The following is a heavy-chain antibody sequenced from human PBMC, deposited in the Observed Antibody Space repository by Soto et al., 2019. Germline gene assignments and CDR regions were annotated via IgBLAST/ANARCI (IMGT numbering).Heavy chain of an antibody. CDR1: GYGFSNTW. V-gene: IGHV5-51*01. CDR2: IYPGNSET. J-gene: IGHJ6*04. Sequence: PGASLKISCKGSGYGFSNTWINWVLQMPGKGLEWMAIIYPGNSETRYSPSFQGQVTISADTSINTAYLQWSSLKASDTATYYCFKESGSAYSDMYACGKG. D-gene: IGHD3-10*01. CDR3: FKESGSAYSDMYA.